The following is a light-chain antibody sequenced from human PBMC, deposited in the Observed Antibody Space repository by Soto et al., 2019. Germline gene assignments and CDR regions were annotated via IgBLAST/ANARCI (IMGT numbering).Light chain of an antibody. CDR2: EVS. CDR3: SSYTSKTTVI. Sequence: QSALTQPASVSASPGQPITISCTGTSSDVGGYNYVSWYQQHPGKAPKLMIYEVSNRPSGVSNRFSGSKSGNTASLTISGLQAEDEADYYCSSYTSKTTVIFGGGTKLTVL. V-gene: IGLV2-14*01. J-gene: IGLJ2*01. CDR1: SSDVGGYNY.